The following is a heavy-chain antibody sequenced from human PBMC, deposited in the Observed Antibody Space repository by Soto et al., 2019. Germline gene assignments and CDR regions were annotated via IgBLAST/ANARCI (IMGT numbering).Heavy chain of an antibody. Sequence: ASVKVSCKASGYSFTDYFVHWVRQAPGQGLEWMGYINPKRGDTKFAPKFQGRVTLTRDTSITTAYMDLRRLTSDDTAVYYCASWSGASGSYTAFNSWGTGTLLTGSS. CDR1: GYSFTDYF. V-gene: IGHV1-2*02. CDR3: ASWSGASGSYTAFNS. CDR2: INPKRGDT. D-gene: IGHD3-10*01. J-gene: IGHJ4*02.